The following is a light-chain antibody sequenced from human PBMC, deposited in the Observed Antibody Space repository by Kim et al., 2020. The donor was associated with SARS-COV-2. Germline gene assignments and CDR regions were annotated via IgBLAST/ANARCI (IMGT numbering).Light chain of an antibody. J-gene: IGLJ1*01. CDR1: SSDVGGYNY. Sequence: VQSITIACTGTSSDVGGYNYVSWYQQHPGKAPKLMIFDVSKRPSGVSNRFSGSKSGNTASLTISGLQAEDEADYYCSSYTSSITYVFGTGTKVTVL. V-gene: IGLV2-14*03. CDR3: SSYTSSITYV. CDR2: DVS.